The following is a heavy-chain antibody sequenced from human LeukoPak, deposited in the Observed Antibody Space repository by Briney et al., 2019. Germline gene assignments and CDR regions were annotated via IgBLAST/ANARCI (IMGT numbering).Heavy chain of an antibody. D-gene: IGHD3-22*01. CDR2: IYSGGST. J-gene: IGHJ4*02. V-gene: IGHV3-66*01. CDR3: ARDPQASSALGN. CDR1: RFTGSSKY. Sequence: PGGSLRLSCAASRFTGSSKYMSWVRQAPGGGLEWVSVIYSGGSTYYADSVKGRFTISRDNTKNTLYLQMNSLRAEDTAVYYCARDPQASSALGNWGQGTLVTVSS.